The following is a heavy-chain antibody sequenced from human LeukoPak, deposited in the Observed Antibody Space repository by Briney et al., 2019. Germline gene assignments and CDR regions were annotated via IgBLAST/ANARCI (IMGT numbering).Heavy chain of an antibody. V-gene: IGHV4-59*01. CDR2: IYYSGST. CDR3: ARALYGDYYFDY. D-gene: IGHD4-17*01. Sequence: SXXLSLTCTVSGGSISSYYWSWIRQPPGKGLEWIGYIYYSGSTNYNPSLKSRVTISVDTSKNQFSLKLSSVTAADTAVYYCARALYGDYYFDYWGQGTLVTVSS. CDR1: GGSISSYY. J-gene: IGHJ4*02.